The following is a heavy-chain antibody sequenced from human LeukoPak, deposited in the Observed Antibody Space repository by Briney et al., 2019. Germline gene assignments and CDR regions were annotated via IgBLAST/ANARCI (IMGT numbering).Heavy chain of an antibody. Sequence: PSETLSLTCTVSGASFSSGDQYWHWLRQPPGKGLEWIGYIYHSGSTYYNPSLKSRVTISVDRSKNQFSLKLSSVTAADTAVYYCARLDSSGYIDFDYWGQGTLVTVSS. J-gene: IGHJ4*02. CDR1: GASFSSGDQY. V-gene: IGHV4-30-2*01. D-gene: IGHD3-22*01. CDR3: ARLDSSGYIDFDY. CDR2: IYHSGST.